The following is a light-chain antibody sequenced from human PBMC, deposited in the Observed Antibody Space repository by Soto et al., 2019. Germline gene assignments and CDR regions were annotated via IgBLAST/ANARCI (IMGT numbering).Light chain of an antibody. V-gene: IGLV2-8*01. J-gene: IGLJ1*01. Sequence: YARTQPPSASWSPRQSVTISCTGTRSDVCGYNYVSWYQQHPGKAPKLLIYEVSERPSGVADRFFGSKSGNTASLTVSGLQAEDEADYYCSSYAGSNTVFGTGTKVTVL. CDR2: EVS. CDR3: SSYAGSNTV. CDR1: RSDVCGYNY.